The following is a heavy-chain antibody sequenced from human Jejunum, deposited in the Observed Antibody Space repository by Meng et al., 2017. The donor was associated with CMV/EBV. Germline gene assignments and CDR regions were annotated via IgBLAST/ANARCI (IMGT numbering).Heavy chain of an antibody. CDR1: GSTFTTYA. J-gene: IGHJ4*02. CDR2: INAVNCNT. Sequence: GDKGKKHGAAGKYSCKASGSTFTTYARHWGRQAHGQRLEWMGWINAVNCNTKYSQKFQGRVTITRDTSASTAYMELSSLRSEDTAVYYCARGEGYCTNGVCSPGYWGQGSLVTVSS. D-gene: IGHD2-8*01. V-gene: IGHV1-3*01. CDR3: ARGEGYCTNGVCSPGY.